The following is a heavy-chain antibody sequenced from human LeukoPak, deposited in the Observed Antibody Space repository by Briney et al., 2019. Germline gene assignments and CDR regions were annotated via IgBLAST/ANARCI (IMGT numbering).Heavy chain of an antibody. CDR2: ISDADGSIT. V-gene: IGHV3-74*01. J-gene: IGHJ4*02. D-gene: IGHD2-15*01. CDR1: GFTLSSYW. Sequence: PGGSLRLSCAASGFTLSSYWLHWVRQAPGKGLVWVSRISDADGSITAYADSVRGRFTISRDTAKNTLYLEMNRLGAEDTAVYYCARDLSGYSDYWGQGTLVTVSS. CDR3: ARDLSGYSDY.